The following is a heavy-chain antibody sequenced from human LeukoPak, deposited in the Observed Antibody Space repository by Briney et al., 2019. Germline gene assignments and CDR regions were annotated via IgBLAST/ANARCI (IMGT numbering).Heavy chain of an antibody. CDR3: ARVRSWIQLWLPKYYFDY. CDR1: GGSFSGYY. Sequence: PSETLSLTCAVYGGSFSGYYWSWIRQPPGKGLEWIGEINHSGSTNYNPSLKSRVTISVDTSKNQFSLKLSSVTAADTAAYYCARVRSWIQLWLPKYYFDYWGQGTLVTVSS. CDR2: INHSGST. V-gene: IGHV4-34*01. D-gene: IGHD5-18*01. J-gene: IGHJ4*02.